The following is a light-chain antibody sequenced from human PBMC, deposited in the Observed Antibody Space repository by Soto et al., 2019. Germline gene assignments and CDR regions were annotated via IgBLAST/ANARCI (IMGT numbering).Light chain of an antibody. Sequence: DVVMTQSPLSLPVTLGQPASISCKSSQSLVFSDGNAYLNWFQQRPGQSPRRLIYRASNLDSGALDRFSGSWPDTDFKLEFNGVEAEDVGVYYCSRPTPWLPTFGGGTRVEIK. CDR1: QSLVFSDGNAY. V-gene: IGKV2-30*01. CDR2: RAS. CDR3: SRPTPWLPT. J-gene: IGKJ4*02.